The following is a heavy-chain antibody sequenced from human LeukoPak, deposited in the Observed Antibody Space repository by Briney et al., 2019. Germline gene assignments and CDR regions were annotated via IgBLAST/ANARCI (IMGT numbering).Heavy chain of an antibody. CDR2: ISWNSGSI. CDR3: AKANTRGYSYGNFDY. Sequence: GGSLRLSCAASGFTFDDHAMHWVRHAPGKGLEWVSGISWNSGSIGYADSVKGRFTISRDNAKNSLYLQMNSLRAEDTALYYCAKANTRGYSYGNFDYWGQGTLVTVSS. D-gene: IGHD5-18*01. V-gene: IGHV3-9*01. J-gene: IGHJ4*02. CDR1: GFTFDDHA.